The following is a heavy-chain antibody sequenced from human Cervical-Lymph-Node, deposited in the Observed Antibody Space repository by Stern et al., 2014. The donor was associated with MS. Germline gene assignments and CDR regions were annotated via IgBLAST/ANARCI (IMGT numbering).Heavy chain of an antibody. V-gene: IGHV1-18*01. CDR1: GYTLLNYG. CDR2: ISAYNGNT. J-gene: IGHJ6*02. CDR3: ARPHPYSSSWYGMDV. D-gene: IGHD6-13*01. Sequence: VQLVESGAEVKKPGASVKVSCRASGYTLLNYGLRWVRQAPGQGLEWMGWISAYNGNTNYAQKFQGRVTMTTDTSATTAYMELRSLRSDDTAVYYCARPHPYSSSWYGMDVWGQGTTVTVSS.